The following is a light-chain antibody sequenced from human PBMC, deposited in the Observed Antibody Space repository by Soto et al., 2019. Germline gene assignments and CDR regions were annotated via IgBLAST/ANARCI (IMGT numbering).Light chain of an antibody. Sequence: QSVLTQSPSASASLGASVNLTCTLSSGHSSYAIAWHQQRPEKGPRYLMKLNSDGSHSKGDGIPDRFSGSSSGAERYLTISSLQSEDEADYYCQTWGTGIQVFGGGPKLTVL. CDR3: QTWGTGIQV. CDR1: SGHSSYA. CDR2: LNSDGSH. J-gene: IGLJ2*01. V-gene: IGLV4-69*01.